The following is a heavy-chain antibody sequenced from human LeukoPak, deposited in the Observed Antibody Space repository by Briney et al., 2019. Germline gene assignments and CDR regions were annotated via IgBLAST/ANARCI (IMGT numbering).Heavy chain of an antibody. CDR1: GGSVTSVSNY. D-gene: IGHD6-19*01. Sequence: PSETLSLTCTVSGGSVTSVSNYWGWIRQPPGKGLEWIGSVDYSGRTYYNPSLQSRATISVDTSKNQFSLKMISVTAADTAVFYCARAGYTSDWYGRFYFDYWGQGSLVAVSS. CDR2: VDYSGRT. V-gene: IGHV4-39*01. J-gene: IGHJ4*02. CDR3: ARAGYTSDWYGRFYFDY.